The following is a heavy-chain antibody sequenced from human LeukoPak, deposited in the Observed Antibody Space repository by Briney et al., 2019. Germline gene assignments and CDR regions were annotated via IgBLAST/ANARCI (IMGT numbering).Heavy chain of an antibody. J-gene: IGHJ4*02. V-gene: IGHV3-74*01. CDR1: GFTFISYW. CDR2: INSDGSST. D-gene: IGHD3-9*01. Sequence: GGSLRLSCAASGFTFISYWMHWVRQAPGRGLVGVSRINSDGSSTSYADSVKGRFTISRDNAKNTLYLQMNSLRAEDTAVYYCARDQGGILTGYYTEFDYWGQGTLVTVSS. CDR3: ARDQGGILTGYYTEFDY.